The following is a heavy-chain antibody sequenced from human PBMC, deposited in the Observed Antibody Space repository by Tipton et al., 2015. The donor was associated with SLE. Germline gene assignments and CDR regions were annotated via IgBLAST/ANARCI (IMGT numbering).Heavy chain of an antibody. V-gene: IGHV3-49*04. CDR3: ARDRGIAVAGAHVWFDP. Sequence: SLRLSCTASGFTLGDYAMSWVRQAPGKGLEWVGFIRSKAYGGTTEYAAAVKGRFTISRDDSKSIAYLQMNSLKTEDTAVYYCARDRGIAVAGAHVWFDPWGQGTLVTVSS. J-gene: IGHJ5*02. CDR1: GFTLGDYA. D-gene: IGHD6-19*01. CDR2: IRSKAYGGTT.